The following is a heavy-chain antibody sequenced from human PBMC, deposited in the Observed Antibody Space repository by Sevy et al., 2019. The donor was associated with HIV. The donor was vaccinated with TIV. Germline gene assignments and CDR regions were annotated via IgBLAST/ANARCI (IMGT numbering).Heavy chain of an antibody. CDR2: IYYSGST. V-gene: IGHV4-59*01. J-gene: IGHJ6*02. D-gene: IGHD3-3*01. Sequence: SETLSLTCTVSGGSISSYYWSWIRQPPGKGLEWIGYIYYSGSTNYNPSLKGRVSISVDTSKNQYSLKLSSVTAADTAVYDCARAAHLYDFWSGSYHGYGMDVWGQGTTVTVSS. CDR1: GGSISSYY. CDR3: ARAAHLYDFWSGSYHGYGMDV.